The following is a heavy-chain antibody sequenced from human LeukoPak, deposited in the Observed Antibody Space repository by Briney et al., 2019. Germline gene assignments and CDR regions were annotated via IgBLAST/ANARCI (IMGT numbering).Heavy chain of an antibody. Sequence: SETLSLTCTISGGSVSDYYWGWIRQPPGKGLEWIGSIYYSGSTYYNPSLKSRVTISVDTSKNQFSLKLSSVAAADTAVYYCARDNWQRCYMDVWGKGTTVTVSS. CDR3: ARDNWQRCYMDV. J-gene: IGHJ6*03. D-gene: IGHD6-25*01. CDR1: GGSVSDYY. V-gene: IGHV4-39*07. CDR2: IYYSGST.